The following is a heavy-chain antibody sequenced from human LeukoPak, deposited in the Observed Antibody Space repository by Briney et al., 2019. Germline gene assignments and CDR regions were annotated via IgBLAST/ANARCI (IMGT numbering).Heavy chain of an antibody. CDR3: ARDLSIAVFDY. J-gene: IGHJ4*02. Sequence: GGSLRLSCAASGFTFTTYAMNWVRQAPGKGLEWVSSITSSGDTTKYADSVKGRFTISRDNSKNTVYLQMNSLRAEDTAVYFCARDLSIAVFDYWGQGTLVTVSS. V-gene: IGHV3-23*01. CDR2: ITSSGDTT. CDR1: GFTFTTYA. D-gene: IGHD6-19*01.